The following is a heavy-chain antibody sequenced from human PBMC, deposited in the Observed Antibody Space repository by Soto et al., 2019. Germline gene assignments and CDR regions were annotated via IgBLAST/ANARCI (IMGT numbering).Heavy chain of an antibody. Sequence: SETLSLTCTVSGGSISSSSYYWGWIRQPPGKGLEWIGSIYYSGSTYYNPSLKSRVTISVDTSKNQFSLKLSSVTAADTAVYYCARRPDFNYYGSGSYQYYFDYWGQGTLVTVSS. D-gene: IGHD3-10*01. J-gene: IGHJ4*02. CDR3: ARRPDFNYYGSGSYQYYFDY. CDR1: GGSISSSSYY. V-gene: IGHV4-39*01. CDR2: IYYSGST.